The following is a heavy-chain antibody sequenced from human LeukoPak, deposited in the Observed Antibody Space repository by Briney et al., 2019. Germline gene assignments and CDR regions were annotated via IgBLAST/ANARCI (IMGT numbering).Heavy chain of an antibody. Sequence: QSGGSLRLSCAASGFTFSSYGMHWVRQAPGKGLEWVAVIWYDGSNKYYADSVKGRFTISRDNSKNTLYLQMNSLRAEDTAVYYCARDPQPLLDYYDSSGYYTAYYFDYWGQGTLVTVSS. D-gene: IGHD3-22*01. CDR1: GFTFSSYG. CDR2: IWYDGSNK. CDR3: ARDPQPLLDYYDSSGYYTAYYFDY. J-gene: IGHJ4*02. V-gene: IGHV3-33*01.